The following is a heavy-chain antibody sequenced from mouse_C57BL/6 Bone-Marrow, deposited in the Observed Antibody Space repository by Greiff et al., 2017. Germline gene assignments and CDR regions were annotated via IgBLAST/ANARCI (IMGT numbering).Heavy chain of an antibody. J-gene: IGHJ3*01. CDR3: ARDGYFGFAY. CDR1: GYTFTSYW. Sequence: VKLQQSGAELVKPGASVKLSCKASGYTFTSYWMQWVKQRPGQGLEWIGEIDPSDSYTNYNQKFKGKATLTVDTSSSTAYMQLSSLTSEDSAVYYCARDGYFGFAYWGQGTLVTVSA. CDR2: IDPSDSYT. V-gene: IGHV1-50*01. D-gene: IGHD2-3*01.